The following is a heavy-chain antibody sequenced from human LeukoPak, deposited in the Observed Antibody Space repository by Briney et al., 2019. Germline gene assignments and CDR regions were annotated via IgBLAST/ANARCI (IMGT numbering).Heavy chain of an antibody. CDR3: AQGRYYYDSSDI. CDR1: GYTVTSYH. J-gene: IGHJ3*02. D-gene: IGHD3-22*01. CDR2: INPSGGST. Sequence: ASVKVFCKASGYTVTSYHMHWVRQAPGQGLEWMGVINPSGGSTRYAQKFQGRVTMTRDTSTSTVYMELSSLRSEDTAVYYCAQGRYYYDSSDIWGQGTMVTVSS. V-gene: IGHV1-46*01.